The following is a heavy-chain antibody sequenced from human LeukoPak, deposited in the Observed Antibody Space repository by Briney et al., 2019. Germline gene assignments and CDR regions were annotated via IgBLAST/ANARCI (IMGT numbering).Heavy chain of an antibody. CDR2: ISGSGGST. CDR3: AKDMAYSSSSLPYFDY. D-gene: IGHD6-6*01. J-gene: IGHJ4*02. CDR1: GFIFSNYG. V-gene: IGHV3-23*01. Sequence: GGSLRLSCAASGFIFSNYGMHWVRQAPGKGLEWVSAISGSGGSTYYADSVKGRFTISRDNSKNTLYLQMNSLRAEDTAVYYCAKDMAYSSSSLPYFDYWGQGTLVTVSS.